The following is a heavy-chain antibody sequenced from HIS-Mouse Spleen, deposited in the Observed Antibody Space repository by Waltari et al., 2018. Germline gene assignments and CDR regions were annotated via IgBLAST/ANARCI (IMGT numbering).Heavy chain of an antibody. Sequence: QVQLQQWGAGLLKPSETLSLTCAVYGGSFSGYYWRWLRQPPGKGLEWIGEINHSGSTNYNPSLKSRVTISVDTSKNQFSLKLSSVTAADTAVYYCARGGQVGATTFDYWGQGTLVTVSS. CDR3: ARGGQVGATTFDY. CDR2: INHSGST. D-gene: IGHD1-26*01. V-gene: IGHV4-34*01. J-gene: IGHJ4*02. CDR1: GGSFSGYY.